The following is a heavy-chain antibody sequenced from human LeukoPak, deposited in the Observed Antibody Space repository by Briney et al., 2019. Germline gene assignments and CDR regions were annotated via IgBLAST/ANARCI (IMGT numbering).Heavy chain of an antibody. Sequence: GGSLRLSCAASGFTFSSYSMNWVRQAPGKGLEWVSSISSSSSYIYYADSVKGRFTISRDNAKNSLYLQMNSLRPEDTAFYYCARDGGWYKRGLDYYYYMDVWGKGTTVTVSS. CDR2: ISSSSSYI. CDR3: ARDGGWYKRGLDYYYYMDV. D-gene: IGHD6-19*01. CDR1: GFTFSSYS. V-gene: IGHV3-21*04. J-gene: IGHJ6*03.